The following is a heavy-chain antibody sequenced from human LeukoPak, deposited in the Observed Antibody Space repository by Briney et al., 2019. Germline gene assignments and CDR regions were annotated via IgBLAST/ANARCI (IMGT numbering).Heavy chain of an antibody. CDR2: IYYSGST. Sequence: PSETLSLTCTVSGGSISSYYWSWIRQPPGKGLEWIGYIYYSGSTNYNPSLKSRVTISVDTSKNQFSLKLSSVTAADTAVYYCAASAEVGGGWFDPWGQGTLVTVSS. CDR3: AASAEVGGGWFDP. CDR1: GGSISSYY. J-gene: IGHJ5*02. V-gene: IGHV4-59*01. D-gene: IGHD2-2*01.